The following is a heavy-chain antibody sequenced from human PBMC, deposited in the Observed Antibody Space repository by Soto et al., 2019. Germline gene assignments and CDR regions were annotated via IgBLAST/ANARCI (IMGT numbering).Heavy chain of an antibody. CDR1: RFTFSDFA. D-gene: IGHD1-26*01. CDR3: AKDAVPYNGKWDWFDS. J-gene: IGHJ5*01. V-gene: IGHV3-23*01. CDR2: IGGGGTDT. Sequence: DVQLLESGGGLVQPGGSLTLSCAASRFTFSDFAMSWVRQAPGKGLEWVSSIGGGGTDTYYADSVKGRFTISRVNSKNTLYLQMDSLRDEDTAVYYCAKDAVPYNGKWDWFDSWGQGTLVTASS.